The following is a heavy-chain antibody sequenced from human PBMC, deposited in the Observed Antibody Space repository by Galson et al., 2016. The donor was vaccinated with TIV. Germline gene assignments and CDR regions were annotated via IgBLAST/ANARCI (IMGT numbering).Heavy chain of an antibody. CDR1: GFIFSSYW. V-gene: IGHV3-7*01. J-gene: IGHJ4*03. CDR3: ARWLMVQGVIRYLDY. CDR2: INQPGGEK. D-gene: IGHD3-10*01. Sequence: SLRLSCAASGFIFSSYWMSWVRQAPGEGLEWVANINQPGGEKYYGDSVKGRSAIHRDNAKNLLYLQVNSLTVEDTAVYYCARWLMVQGVIRYLDYWGQGTQVTVSS.